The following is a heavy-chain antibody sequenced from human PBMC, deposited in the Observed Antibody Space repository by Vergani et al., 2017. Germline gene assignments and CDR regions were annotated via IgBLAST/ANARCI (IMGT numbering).Heavy chain of an antibody. Sequence: QVQLVQSGAEVKKPGASVKVSCKVSGYTLTELSMHWVRQAPGKGLEWMGWISAYNGNTNYAQKLQGRVTMTTDTSTSTAYMELRSLRSDDTAVYYCARDRAARKKWVDYWGQGTLVTVSS. V-gene: IGHV1-18*01. J-gene: IGHJ4*02. CDR1: GYTLTELS. CDR2: ISAYNGNT. CDR3: ARDRAARKKWVDY. D-gene: IGHD6-6*01.